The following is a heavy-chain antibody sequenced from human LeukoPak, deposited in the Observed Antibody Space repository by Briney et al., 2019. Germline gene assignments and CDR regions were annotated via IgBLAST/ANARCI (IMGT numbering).Heavy chain of an antibody. Sequence: EPSETLSLTCTVSGGSISSSDYSWGWIRQSPGKGLEWIGRISYSGSTYYNPSLKSRVTISVDTSKNHFSLRLSSVTAADTAVYYCARLTHSYYSDTSGYYPYYYMDVWGKGTTVTVSS. D-gene: IGHD3-22*01. J-gene: IGHJ6*03. CDR1: GGSISSSDYS. V-gene: IGHV4-39*02. CDR3: ARLTHSYYSDTSGYYPYYYMDV. CDR2: ISYSGST.